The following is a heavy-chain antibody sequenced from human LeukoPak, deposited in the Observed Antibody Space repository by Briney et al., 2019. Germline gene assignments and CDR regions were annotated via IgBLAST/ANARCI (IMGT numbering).Heavy chain of an antibody. CDR3: ARGRVSSSTWYSTYYYYFYMDV. D-gene: IGHD1-1*01. Sequence: SETLSLTCTVSGDSITMYYWTWIRQPPGKGLEWIGYVDHTGSTNFNPSLNGRVSISRDTTKNLFSLRLRSVTAADTAVYFCARGRVSSSTWYSTYYYYFYMDVWGKGTTVTVSS. CDR1: GDSITMYY. V-gene: IGHV4-59*01. CDR2: VDHTGST. J-gene: IGHJ6*03.